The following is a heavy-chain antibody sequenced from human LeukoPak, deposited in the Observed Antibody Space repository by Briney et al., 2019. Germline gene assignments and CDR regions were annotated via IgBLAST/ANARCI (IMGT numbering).Heavy chain of an antibody. V-gene: IGHV4-38-2*02. J-gene: IGHJ4*02. CDR3: ASTTIAAAGTIDY. D-gene: IGHD6-13*01. CDR2: IYHSGRT. Sequence: PSETLSLTCTVSGYSISSGYYWGWIRQPPGKGLEWIGSIYHSGRTYYNPSLKSRVTISVDTSKNQFSLKLNSVTAADTAVYYCASTTIAAAGTIDYWGQGTLVTVSS. CDR1: GYSISSGYY.